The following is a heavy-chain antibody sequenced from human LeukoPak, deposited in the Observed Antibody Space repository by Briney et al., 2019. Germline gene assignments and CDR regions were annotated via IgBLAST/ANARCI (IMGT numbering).Heavy chain of an antibody. CDR3: ARDLGARYSYGNTYYYYGMDV. CDR2: INAGNGNT. J-gene: IGHJ6*02. Sequence: GASVKVSCKASGYTFTSYAMHWVRQAPGQRLEWMGWINAGNGNTKYSQKFQGRVTITRDTSASTAYMELSSLRSEDTAVYYCARDLGARYSYGNTYYYYGMDVWGQGTTVTVSS. CDR1: GYTFTSYA. D-gene: IGHD5-18*01. V-gene: IGHV1-3*01.